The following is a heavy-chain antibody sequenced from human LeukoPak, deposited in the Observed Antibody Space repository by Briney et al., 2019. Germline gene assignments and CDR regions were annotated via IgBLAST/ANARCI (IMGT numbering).Heavy chain of an antibody. Sequence: PSETLSLTCAVYGGSFSGYYWSWIRQPPGKGLEWIGEINHSGSTNYNPSLKSRVTISVDTSKNQFSLKLSSVTAADTAVYYCARNPTMVRGVIITSNAFDIWGQGTMVTVSS. CDR1: GGSFSGYY. V-gene: IGHV4-34*01. J-gene: IGHJ3*02. CDR2: INHSGST. CDR3: ARNPTMVRGVIITSNAFDI. D-gene: IGHD3-10*01.